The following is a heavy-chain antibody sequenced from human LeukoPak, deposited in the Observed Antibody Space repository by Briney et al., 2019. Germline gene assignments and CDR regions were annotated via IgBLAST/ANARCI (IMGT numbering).Heavy chain of an antibody. CDR2: INPNSGGT. Sequence: ASVKVSCKASGYTFTGYYMHWVRQAPGQGLEWMGWINPNSGGTNYAQKFQGRVTMTRDTSISTAYMELSRPRSDDTAVYYCARVGPPIYYGSGSYYPHNDYWGQGTLVTVSS. V-gene: IGHV1-2*02. CDR1: GYTFTGYY. J-gene: IGHJ4*02. CDR3: ARVGPPIYYGSGSYYPHNDY. D-gene: IGHD3-10*01.